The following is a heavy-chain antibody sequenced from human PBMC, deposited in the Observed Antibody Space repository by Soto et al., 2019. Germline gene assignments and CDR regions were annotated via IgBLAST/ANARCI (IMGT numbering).Heavy chain of an antibody. CDR2: IDPSDSYT. CDR3: AGRITMVRGVIAGSDWFDP. V-gene: IGHV5-10-1*01. CDR1: GYSFTSYW. J-gene: IGHJ5*02. Sequence: GESLKISCKGSGYSFTSYWISWVRQMPGKGLEWMGRIDPSDSYTNHSPSFQGHVTISADKSISTAYLQWSSLKASDTAMYYCAGRITMVRGVIAGSDWFDPWGQGTLVTVSS. D-gene: IGHD3-10*01.